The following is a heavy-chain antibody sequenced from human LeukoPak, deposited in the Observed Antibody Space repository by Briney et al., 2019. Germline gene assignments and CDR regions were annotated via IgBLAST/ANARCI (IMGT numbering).Heavy chain of an antibody. CDR3: ARRRDLYSGSYYPFDY. V-gene: IGHV5-51*01. Sequence: GESLKISCKGSGYTFTNDWIGWVRQMPGKGLEWMGIIYPGDSDTRYSPSFQGQVTISADKSISTAYLQWSSLKASDTAMYYCARRRDLYSGSYYPFDYWGQGTLVTVSS. D-gene: IGHD1-26*01. CDR1: GYTFTNDW. J-gene: IGHJ4*02. CDR2: IYPGDSDT.